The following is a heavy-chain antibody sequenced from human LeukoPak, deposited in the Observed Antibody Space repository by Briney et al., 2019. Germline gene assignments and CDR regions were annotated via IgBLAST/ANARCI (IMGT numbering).Heavy chain of an antibody. J-gene: IGHJ6*03. CDR2: IYGTMSG. Sequence: SSETPSLTCTVSGGSISSSPWSWIRHSAGKGLEWIGQIYGTMSGKYNPSFSGRVSMSIDTSKNQFSLKLTSVAAADTAVYYCARDRLYSSGSAYYMDVWGNGTTVTVSS. CDR1: GGSISSSP. D-gene: IGHD3-10*01. CDR3: ARDRLYSSGSAYYMDV. V-gene: IGHV4-4*07.